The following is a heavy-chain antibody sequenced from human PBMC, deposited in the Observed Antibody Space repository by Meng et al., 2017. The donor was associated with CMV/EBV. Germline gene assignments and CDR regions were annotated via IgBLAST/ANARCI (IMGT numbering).Heavy chain of an antibody. CDR2: ISGYSGDT. V-gene: IGHV1-18*01. Sequence: ASVKVSCKASGYTFTNYDIYWVRQARGQGLEWMGWISGYSGDTNYSQNFRGRVTMTTDTSTSTAYMELRSLRSDDTAVYYCARLGSSPWFDLDFWGQGTLVTVSS. D-gene: IGHD6-13*01. CDR3: ARLGSSPWFDLDF. J-gene: IGHJ4*02. CDR1: GYTFTNYD.